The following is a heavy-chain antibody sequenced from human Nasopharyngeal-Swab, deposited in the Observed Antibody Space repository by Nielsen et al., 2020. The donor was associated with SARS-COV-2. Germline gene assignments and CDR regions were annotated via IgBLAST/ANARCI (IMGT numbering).Heavy chain of an antibody. CDR3: ARHGVAEDY. CDR1: GYIFTSYD. V-gene: IGHV1-18*01. J-gene: IGHJ4*02. CDR2: IGAYNGNT. Sequence: ASVKVSCKASGYIFTSYDSSWVRQARGKGREWMGWIGAYNGNTNYAQKFQDRVTMTTDTSTNTVYMELSSLRSDDTAVYYCARHGVAEDYWGQGTLVTVSS. D-gene: IGHD3-3*01.